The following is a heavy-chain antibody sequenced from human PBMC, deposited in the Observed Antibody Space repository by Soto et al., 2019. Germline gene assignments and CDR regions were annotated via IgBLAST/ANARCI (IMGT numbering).Heavy chain of an antibody. CDR1: GGSISSGDYY. CDR2: IYYSGST. V-gene: IGHV4-30-4*01. J-gene: IGHJ4*02. D-gene: IGHD2-15*01. Sequence: SETLSLTCTVSGGSISSGDYYWSWIRQPPGKGLEWIGYIYYSGSTYYNPSLKSRVAISVDTSKNQFSLKLSSVTAADTAVYYCARVRAGLPYFDYWGQGTLVTVS. CDR3: ARVRAGLPYFDY.